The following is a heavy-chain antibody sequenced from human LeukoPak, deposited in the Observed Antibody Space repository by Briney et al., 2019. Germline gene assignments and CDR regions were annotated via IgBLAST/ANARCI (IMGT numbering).Heavy chain of an antibody. Sequence: GGSLRLSCAASGFTFSGHDMNWVRQAPGKGLDWVSYINSDSIYIFYADSVKGRFTISRDYAKNSLYLQMNSLTAEDTAVYYCARGSREHGLDSWGQGTLVTVSS. CDR3: ARGSREHGLDS. CDR2: INSDSIYI. CDR1: GFTFSGHD. V-gene: IGHV3-21*01. D-gene: IGHD1-26*01. J-gene: IGHJ5*01.